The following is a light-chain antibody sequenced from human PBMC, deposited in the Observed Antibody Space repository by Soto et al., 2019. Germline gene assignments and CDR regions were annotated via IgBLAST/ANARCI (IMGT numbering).Light chain of an antibody. CDR1: RSISGW. V-gene: IGKV1-5*03. Sequence: DIQMTQSPSTLSASVGDRVTITCQASRSISGWLAWYQQKPGKAPKLLIYRSSTLESGVPSRFSGSGSGTEFTLTISGLLPEDFAAYHCQQLYTLPFTFGQGTRLEI. J-gene: IGKJ5*01. CDR2: RSS. CDR3: QQLYTLPFT.